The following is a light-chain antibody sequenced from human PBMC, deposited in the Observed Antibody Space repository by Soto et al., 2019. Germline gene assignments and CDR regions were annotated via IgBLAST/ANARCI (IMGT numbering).Light chain of an antibody. CDR1: QDISNY. CDR2: AAS. J-gene: IGKJ3*01. Sequence: DIQMTQSPSSLSASVGDRVTITCRASQDISNYLAWYQQRPGKVPKLLIYAASTLQSDVPSRFSGSGSGTACTLTISSLLPEDVATYYCQNLDSAAFTFGPGTKVDIK. V-gene: IGKV1-27*01. CDR3: QNLDSAAFT.